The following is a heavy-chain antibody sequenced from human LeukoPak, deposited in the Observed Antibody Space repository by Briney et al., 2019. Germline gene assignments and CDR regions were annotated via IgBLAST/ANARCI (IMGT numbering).Heavy chain of an antibody. CDR2: ISGSGSNT. Sequence: GGSLRLSCAASGFTFSSYAMSWVRQAPGKGLDWVSSISGSGSNTLYADSVKGRFTISRDNSKNTLYLQMNSLRAEDTAVYYCAREGPYRGYFDYWGQGTLVTVSS. CDR3: AREGPYRGYFDY. D-gene: IGHD1-14*01. J-gene: IGHJ4*02. CDR1: GFTFSSYA. V-gene: IGHV3-23*01.